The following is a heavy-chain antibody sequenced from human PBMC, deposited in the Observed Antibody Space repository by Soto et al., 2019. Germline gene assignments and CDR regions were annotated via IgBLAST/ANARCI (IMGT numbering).Heavy chain of an antibody. V-gene: IGHV1-69*01. CDR3: ARSSLMRSSPWCAFDI. CDR1: GGTFSSYA. J-gene: IGHJ3*02. CDR2: IIPIFGTA. Sequence: QVQLVQSGAEVKKPGSSVKVSCKASGGTFSSYAISWVRQAPGQGLEWMGGIIPIFGTANYAQKFQGRVTITAHESTSTAYMELSSLRSEDTAVYYCARSSLMRSSPWCAFDIWGQGTMVTVAS. D-gene: IGHD6-6*01.